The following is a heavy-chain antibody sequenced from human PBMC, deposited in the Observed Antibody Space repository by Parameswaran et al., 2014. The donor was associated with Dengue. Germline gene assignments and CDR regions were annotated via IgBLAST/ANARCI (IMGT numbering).Heavy chain of an antibody. Sequence: VRQAPGKGLEWIGSIYYSGSTYYNPSLKSRVTISVDTSKNQFSLKLSSVTAADTAVYYCARWRQHDSSGYYPFDYWGQGTLVTVSS. V-gene: IGHV4-39*01. CDR3: ARWRQHDSSGYYPFDY. D-gene: IGHD3-22*01. J-gene: IGHJ4*02. CDR2: IYYSGST.